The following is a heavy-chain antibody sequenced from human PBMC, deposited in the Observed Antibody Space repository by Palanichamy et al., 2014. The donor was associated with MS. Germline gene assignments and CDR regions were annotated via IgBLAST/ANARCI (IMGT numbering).Heavy chain of an antibody. Sequence: EVQMVESGGGLVKPGGSLRLSCAASGFTFSHAWMNWVRQAPGKGLEWVGRIKSKIDGGTTDFAAPVKGRFTISRDDSKNTLYLQMHSLKTEDTAVYFCMTGFEGGGNYNDYWGPGTLVTVSS. CDR3: MTGFEGGGNYNDY. CDR2: IKSKIDGGTT. J-gene: IGHJ4*02. D-gene: IGHD3-3*01. CDR1: GFTFSHAW. V-gene: IGHV3-15*01.